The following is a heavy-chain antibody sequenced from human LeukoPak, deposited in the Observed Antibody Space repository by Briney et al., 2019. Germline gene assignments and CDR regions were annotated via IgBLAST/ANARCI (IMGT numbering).Heavy chain of an antibody. D-gene: IGHD6-19*01. J-gene: IGHJ4*02. CDR2: ISGGGST. V-gene: IGHV3-23*01. CDR1: GFTFSSYW. CDR3: AKDGSSSGWYRDY. Sequence: GGSLRLSCAASGFTFSSYWMSWVRQAPGKGLEWVSGISGGGSTYYAVSVKGRFTISRDNSKNTLYLQMNSLRAEDTAIYYCAKDGSSSGWYRDYWGQGTLVTVSS.